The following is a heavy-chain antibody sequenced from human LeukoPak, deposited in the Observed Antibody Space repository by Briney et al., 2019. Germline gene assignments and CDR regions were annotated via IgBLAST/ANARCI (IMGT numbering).Heavy chain of an antibody. CDR2: LSGSGAGT. J-gene: IGHJ4*02. CDR3: AKAELGVDTFFDY. Sequence: RPGGSLRLSCAASGFTFSSYWMSWVRQAPGRGLEWVATLSGSGAGTYYSDSVQGRFTISRDNSKRTLFLQMNSLRAEDTAFYYCAKAELGVDTFFDYWGQGTLVTVSS. CDR1: GFTFSSYW. V-gene: IGHV3-23*01. D-gene: IGHD3-3*01.